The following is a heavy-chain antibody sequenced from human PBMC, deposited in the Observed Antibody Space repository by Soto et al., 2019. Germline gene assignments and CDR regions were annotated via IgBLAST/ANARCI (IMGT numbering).Heavy chain of an antibody. V-gene: IGHV3-53*01. CDR3: ARSVYVGSGYYYFDY. CDR1: GFTVSSNY. CDR2: IYSGGST. J-gene: IGHJ4*02. Sequence: GGSLRLSCAASGFTVSSNYMSWVRQAPGKGLEWVSIIYSGGSTYYADSVKDRFTISRDNSKNTLYLQMNSLRAEDTAVYYCARSVYVGSGYYYFDYWGQGTLVTVSS. D-gene: IGHD3-22*01.